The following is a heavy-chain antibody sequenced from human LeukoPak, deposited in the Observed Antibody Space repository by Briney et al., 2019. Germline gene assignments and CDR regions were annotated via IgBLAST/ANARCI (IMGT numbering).Heavy chain of an antibody. CDR1: GFTFSSYA. Sequence: GGSLRLSCAASGFTFSSYAMSWVRQAPGKGLEWVSAISGSGGSTYYADSVKGRFTISRDNSKNTLYLQMNSPRAEDTAVYYCAKRELGFGGNWFDPWGQGTLVTVSS. CDR2: ISGSGGST. J-gene: IGHJ5*02. CDR3: AKRELGFGGNWFDP. V-gene: IGHV3-23*01. D-gene: IGHD3-10*01.